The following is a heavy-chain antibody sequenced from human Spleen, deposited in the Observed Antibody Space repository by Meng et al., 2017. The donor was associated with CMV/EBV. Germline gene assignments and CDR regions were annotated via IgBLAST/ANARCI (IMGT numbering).Heavy chain of an antibody. CDR3: AKEITLVRGYIAPDY. CDR2: IWYDGSNT. Sequence: SGFSFNRYGMHCVRQAPGKGLEWVGSIWYDGSNTYYADSVRGRFVISRDSFKNTVYLQMNSLRAEDTAVYYCAKEITLVRGYIAPDYWGQGTLVTVSS. D-gene: IGHD3-10*01. V-gene: IGHV3-33*06. CDR1: GFSFNRYG. J-gene: IGHJ4*02.